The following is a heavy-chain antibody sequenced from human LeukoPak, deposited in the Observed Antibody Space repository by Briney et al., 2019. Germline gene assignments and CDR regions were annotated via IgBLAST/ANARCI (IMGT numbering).Heavy chain of an antibody. CDR3: ARVGHHMVRGVTPFDY. CDR1: GYTFTGYY. Sequence: ASVKVSCKASGYTFTGYYRHWVRQAPGQGLEWMGRIKPNSGGTNYAQKFQGRVTMTSDTSISTAYMELSRLRSDDTAVYYCARVGHHMVRGVTPFDYWGQGTLVTVSS. CDR2: IKPNSGGT. J-gene: IGHJ4*02. V-gene: IGHV1-2*06. D-gene: IGHD3-10*01.